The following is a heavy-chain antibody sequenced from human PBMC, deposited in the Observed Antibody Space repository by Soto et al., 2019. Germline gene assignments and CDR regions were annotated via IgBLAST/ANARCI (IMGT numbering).Heavy chain of an antibody. Sequence: QLQLQESGSGLVKPSQTLSLTCAVSGGSISSGGYSWSWIRQPPGKGLEWIGYIYHSGSTYYNPSLKCRVTISVDRSKNQFSLKLSSVSAADTAVYFCARITRAARSFDYWGQGTLVTVSS. CDR1: GGSISSGGYS. CDR2: IYHSGST. D-gene: IGHD6-6*01. V-gene: IGHV4-30-2*01. CDR3: ARITRAARSFDY. J-gene: IGHJ4*02.